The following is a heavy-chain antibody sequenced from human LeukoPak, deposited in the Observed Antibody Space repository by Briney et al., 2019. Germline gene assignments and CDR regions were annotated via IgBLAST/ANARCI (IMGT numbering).Heavy chain of an antibody. CDR1: GGSFSGYY. Sequence: SETLSLTCAVYGGSFSGYYWSWIRQPPGKGLDWIGEINHSGSTNYNPSLKSRVTISVDTSKNQFSLKLSSVTAADTAVYYCARGRATVTTLDDYWGQGTLVTVSS. J-gene: IGHJ4*02. CDR2: INHSGST. CDR3: ARGRATVTTLDDY. D-gene: IGHD4-17*01. V-gene: IGHV4-34*01.